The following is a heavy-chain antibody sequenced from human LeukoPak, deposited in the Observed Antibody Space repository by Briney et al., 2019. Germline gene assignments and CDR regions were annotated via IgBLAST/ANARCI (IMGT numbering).Heavy chain of an antibody. CDR2: FDPDDGET. J-gene: IGHJ4*02. Sequence: ASVKVSCKVSGYTLTELSMHWVRQAPGKGLEWMGGFDPDDGETIYAQKFQGRVTMTEDTSTDTAYMELSSLRSEDTAVYYCATADYYDSSVVDYWGQGTLVTVSS. CDR1: GYTLTELS. D-gene: IGHD3-22*01. CDR3: ATADYYDSSVVDY. V-gene: IGHV1-24*01.